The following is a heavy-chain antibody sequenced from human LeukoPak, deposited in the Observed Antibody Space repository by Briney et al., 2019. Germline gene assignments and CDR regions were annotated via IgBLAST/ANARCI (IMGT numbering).Heavy chain of an antibody. CDR1: GGSISSSF. CDR2: IYYTGST. CDR3: ARENVSHKAWFDP. Sequence: SETLSLTCTVSGGSISSSFWSWIRQPPGKGLEWIGYIYYTGSTNYHPPLKSRVTISVDTSKNQFSLKLSSVTAADTAVYYCARENVSHKAWFDPWGQGTLVTVSS. D-gene: IGHD5/OR15-5a*01. J-gene: IGHJ5*02. V-gene: IGHV4-59*01.